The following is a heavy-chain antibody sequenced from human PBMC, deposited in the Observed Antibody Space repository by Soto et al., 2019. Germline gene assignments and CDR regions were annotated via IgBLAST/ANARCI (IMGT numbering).Heavy chain of an antibody. Sequence: SETLSLTCAVSGGSISSGGYSWSWIRQPPGKGLEWIGYIYHSGSTYYNPSLKRRVTISVDKSKNQFSLNLNSVTAADTAVYYCARDKGMGRDGWYFGGHGTLVTVSS. V-gene: IGHV4-30-2*01. CDR2: IYHSGST. CDR3: ARDKGMGRDGWYF. J-gene: IGHJ4*01. CDR1: GGSISSGGYS. D-gene: IGHD6-13*01.